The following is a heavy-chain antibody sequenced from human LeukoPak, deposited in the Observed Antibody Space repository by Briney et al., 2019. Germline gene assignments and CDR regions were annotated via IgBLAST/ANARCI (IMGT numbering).Heavy chain of an antibody. Sequence: PGGSLRLSCAASGFTFSSYSMNWVRQAPGKGLEWVSSISSSSSYIYYADSVKGRFTISRDNAMNSLYLQMNSLRAEDTAVYYCARGSGSYSATTTFDYWGQGTLVTVSS. CDR1: GFTFSSYS. J-gene: IGHJ4*02. CDR3: ARGSGSYSATTTFDY. D-gene: IGHD1-26*01. V-gene: IGHV3-21*04. CDR2: ISSSSSYI.